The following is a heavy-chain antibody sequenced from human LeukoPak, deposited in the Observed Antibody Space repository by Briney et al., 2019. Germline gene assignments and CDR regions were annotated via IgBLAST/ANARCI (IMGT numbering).Heavy chain of an antibody. CDR3: ARENGDIVVLVAASSWFDP. Sequence: SVKVSCKASGGTFSSYAISWVRQAPGQGLEWMGRIIPIFGTANYAQKFQGRVTITTDESTSTAYMELSRLRSEDTAVYYCARENGDIVVLVAASSWFDPWGQGTLVTVSS. CDR1: GGTFSSYA. CDR2: IIPIFGTA. J-gene: IGHJ5*02. D-gene: IGHD2-15*01. V-gene: IGHV1-69*05.